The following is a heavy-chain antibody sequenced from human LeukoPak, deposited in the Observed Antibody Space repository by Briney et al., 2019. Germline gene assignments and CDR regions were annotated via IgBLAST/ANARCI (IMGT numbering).Heavy chain of an antibody. V-gene: IGHV4-39*01. D-gene: IGHD3-22*01. CDR1: GGSISSSSYY. Sequence: SETLSLTCTVSGGSISSSSYYWGWIRQPPGTGLEWIGSIYYSGSTYYNPSLKSRVTISVDTSKNQFSLKLSSVTAADTAVYYCARQPYDSSGKGHDYWGQGTLVTVSS. CDR2: IYYSGST. CDR3: ARQPYDSSGKGHDY. J-gene: IGHJ4*02.